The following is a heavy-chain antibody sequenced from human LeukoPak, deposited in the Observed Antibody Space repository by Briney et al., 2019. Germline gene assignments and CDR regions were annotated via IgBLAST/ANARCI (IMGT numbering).Heavy chain of an antibody. D-gene: IGHD3-22*01. CDR3: ARDPGYYDTSGYPAYFDY. V-gene: IGHV4-61*02. CDR2: IYHSGST. Sequence: PSQTLSLTCTVSGGPINGGHYYWSWIRQPAGKGLEWIGSIYHSGSTYYNPSLKSRVTISVDTSKNQFSLKLSSVTAADTAVYYCARDPGYYDTSGYPAYFDYWGQGTLVTVSS. CDR1: GGPINGGHYY. J-gene: IGHJ4*02.